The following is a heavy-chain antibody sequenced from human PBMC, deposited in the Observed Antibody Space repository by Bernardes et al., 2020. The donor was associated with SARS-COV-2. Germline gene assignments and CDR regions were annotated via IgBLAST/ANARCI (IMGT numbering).Heavy chain of an antibody. V-gene: IGHV3-72*01. CDR3: ARDLGYCSSTSCYGY. CDR1: GFTFSDHY. Sequence: GGSLRLSCAASGFTFSDHYMDWVRQAPGKGLEWVGRTRNKANSYTTEYAASVKGRFTISRDDSKNSLYLQMNSLKTEDTAVYYCARDLGYCSSTSCYGYWGQGTLVTVSS. D-gene: IGHD2-2*03. J-gene: IGHJ4*02. CDR2: TRNKANSYTT.